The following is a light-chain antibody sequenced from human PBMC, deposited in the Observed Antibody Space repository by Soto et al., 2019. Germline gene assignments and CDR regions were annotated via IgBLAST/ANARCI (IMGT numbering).Light chain of an antibody. CDR3: QQYGSSPLT. CDR2: GAS. Sequence: EIVLTQSPGTLSLSPGQRATLSCRASQSVSSSYLAWYQQKPGQAPRLLIYGASSRATGIPDRFSGGGSGTDFTLTISRLEPEDFAVYYCQQYGSSPLTFGGGTKVDI. J-gene: IGKJ4*01. V-gene: IGKV3-20*01. CDR1: QSVSSSY.